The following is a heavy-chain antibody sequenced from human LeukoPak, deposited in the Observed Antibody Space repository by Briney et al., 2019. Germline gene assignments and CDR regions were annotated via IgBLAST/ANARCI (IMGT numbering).Heavy chain of an antibody. CDR2: IFYSGGT. CDR1: GFTFGSYA. Sequence: GSLRLSCAASGFTFGSYAMSWVRQAPGKGLEWIGNIFYSGGTYYSPSLTSRVTISLDTSRNQFSLKLNSVTAADTAVYYCAKSNGYGLVDIWGQGTMVTVSS. V-gene: IGHV4-59*04. J-gene: IGHJ3*02. D-gene: IGHD3-10*01. CDR3: AKSNGYGLVDI.